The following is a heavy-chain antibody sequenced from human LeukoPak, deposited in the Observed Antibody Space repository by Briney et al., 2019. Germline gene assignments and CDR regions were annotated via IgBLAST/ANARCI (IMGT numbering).Heavy chain of an antibody. CDR2: INSGGNT. CDR1: GFTVSSNY. J-gene: IGHJ4*02. D-gene: IGHD5/OR15-5a*01. V-gene: IGHV3-53*01. CDR3: TRSTFFEY. Sequence: HPGGSLRLSCAASGFTVSSNYMNWVRQAPGKGLEWVSVINSGGNTYYADSVKGRFTISRDNSKNTLYLQMNSLRAEDTAVYYCTRSTFFEYWGQGTLVTVSS.